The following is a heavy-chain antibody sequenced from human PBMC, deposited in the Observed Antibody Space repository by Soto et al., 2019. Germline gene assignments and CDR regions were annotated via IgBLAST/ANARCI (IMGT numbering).Heavy chain of an antibody. J-gene: IGHJ4*02. Sequence: QVQLVESGGGLVKPGGSLRLSCAASGFTFSGYNMSWIRQAPGKGLEWVSYITSSGSNTFDAESVKGRFTISRDNTMNLLYLQMNSLSAEDPAVYYCARRGTISSAPPVDHWGQGTLVTVSP. CDR1: GFTFSGYN. CDR3: ARRGTISSAPPVDH. CDR2: ITSSGSNT. D-gene: IGHD6-6*01. V-gene: IGHV3-11*01.